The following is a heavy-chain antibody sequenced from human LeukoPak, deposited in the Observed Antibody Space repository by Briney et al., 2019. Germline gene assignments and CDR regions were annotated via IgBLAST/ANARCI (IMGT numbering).Heavy chain of an antibody. CDR1: GVSISSTSYC. CDR3: AKLQLHDAAGRATTDY. D-gene: IGHD1-1*01. V-gene: IGHV3-23*01. CDR2: ISASGGDT. J-gene: IGHJ4*02. Sequence: PSETLSLTCTVSGVSISSTSYCWGWIRQPPGKGLEWVSTISASGGDTYYADSVKGRFTISRDNAKNTVYLQMNSLRGEDTALYYCAKLQLHDAAGRATTDYWGQGALVTVSS.